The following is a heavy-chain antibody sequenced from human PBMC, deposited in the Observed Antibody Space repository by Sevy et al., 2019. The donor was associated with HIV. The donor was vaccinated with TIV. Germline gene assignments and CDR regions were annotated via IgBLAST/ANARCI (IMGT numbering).Heavy chain of an antibody. CDR2: FDPEDGET. CDR3: ATGKGSGDRKEYGMDV. CDR1: GYTLTELS. Sequence: ASVKVSCKVSGYTLTELSMHWVRQAPGKGLEWMGGFDPEDGETIYAQKFQGRVTMTEDTSTDTAYMELSSLRSEDTAVYYCATGKGSGDRKEYGMDVWGQGTTVTVSS. D-gene: IGHD6-19*01. J-gene: IGHJ6*02. V-gene: IGHV1-24*01.